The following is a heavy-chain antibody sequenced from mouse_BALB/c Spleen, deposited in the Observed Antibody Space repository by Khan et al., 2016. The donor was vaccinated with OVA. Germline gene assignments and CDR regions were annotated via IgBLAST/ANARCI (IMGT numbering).Heavy chain of an antibody. CDR2: INSNGGST. Sequence: EVELVESGGGLVQPGGSLKLSCAASGFTFSSYGMSWVRQTPDKRLELVATINSNGGSTYYPDSVKGRFTISIDNAKNTLYLQMSSLKSEDTAMKYCSSIARTINWGQGTTLTVSS. J-gene: IGHJ2*01. CDR3: SSIARTIN. V-gene: IGHV5-6-3*01. CDR1: GFTFSSYG.